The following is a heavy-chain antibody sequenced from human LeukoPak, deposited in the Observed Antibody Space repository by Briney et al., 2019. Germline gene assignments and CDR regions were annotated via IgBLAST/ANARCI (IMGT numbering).Heavy chain of an antibody. J-gene: IGHJ4*02. CDR2: ISSSGSTI. CDR1: GFTFSSYE. Sequence: GGSLRLSCAASGFTFSSYEMNWVRQAPGKGLEWVSYISSSGSTIYYADSVKGRFTISRDNAKNSLYLQMNSLRAEDTAVYYCAKPRAVAGTQHRNYFDYWGQGTLVTVSS. CDR3: AKPRAVAGTQHRNYFDY. V-gene: IGHV3-48*03. D-gene: IGHD6-19*01.